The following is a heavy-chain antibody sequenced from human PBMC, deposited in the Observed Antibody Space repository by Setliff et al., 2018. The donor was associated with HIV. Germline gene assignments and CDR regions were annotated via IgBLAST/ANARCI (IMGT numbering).Heavy chain of an antibody. D-gene: IGHD3-22*01. V-gene: IGHV4-59*01. CDR3: ARDPHYFDTSGHYSWFYFDY. Sequence: KPSETLSLTCTVSGDSISIYYWSWIRQPPGKGLEWIGYIYYTGITTYNPSLKSRVTISVDTSKNQFSLKLSSVTAADTAVYFCARDPHYFDTSGHYSWFYFDYWGQGTLVTVSS. CDR2: IYYTGIT. J-gene: IGHJ4*02. CDR1: GDSISIYY.